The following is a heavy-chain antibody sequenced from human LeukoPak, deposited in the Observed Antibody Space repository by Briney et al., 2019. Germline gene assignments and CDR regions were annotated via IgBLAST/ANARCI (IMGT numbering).Heavy chain of an antibody. CDR3: ARGSGTDY. D-gene: IGHD1-14*01. CDR1: GFTISTHE. V-gene: IGHV3-48*03. CDR2: ISDSGNTI. J-gene: IGHJ4*02. Sequence: PGGSLRLSCAASGFTISTHEMNRVRQAPGKGLEWLSYISDSGNTIYYADSVKGRFTISRDTAKNSLYLQMNSLRAEDTAIYYCARGSGTDYWGQGTLVTVSS.